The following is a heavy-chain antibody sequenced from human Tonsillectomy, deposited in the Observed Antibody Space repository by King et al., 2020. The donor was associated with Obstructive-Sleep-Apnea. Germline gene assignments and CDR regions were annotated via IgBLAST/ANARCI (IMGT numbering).Heavy chain of an antibody. CDR2: IYYSGST. CDR1: GGSISSSSYY. J-gene: IGHJ4*02. V-gene: IGHV4-39*07. D-gene: IGHD6-13*01. Sequence: LQLQESGPGLVKPSETLSLTCTVSGGSISSSSYYWGWIRQPPGKGLEWIGSIYYSGSTYYNPSLKSRVTISVDTSKNQFSLKLSSVTAADTAVYYCARRPVYSSSWYYFDYWGQGTLVTVSS. CDR3: ARRPVYSSSWYYFDY.